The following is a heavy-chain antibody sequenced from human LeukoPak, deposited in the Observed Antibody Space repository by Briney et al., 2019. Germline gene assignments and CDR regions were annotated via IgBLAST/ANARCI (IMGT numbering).Heavy chain of an antibody. D-gene: IGHD5-18*01. CDR1: GGSISSYY. J-gene: IGHJ6*03. CDR3: ARTTEGGYTYDYFYYYYMDV. CDR2: IYYSGST. Sequence: SETLSPTCTVSGGSISSYYWSWIRQPPGKGLEWIGYIYYSGSTNYNRSLKSRVTISVDTSKNQFSLKLSSVTAADTAVYYCARTTEGGYTYDYFYYYYMDVWGKGTTVTISS. V-gene: IGHV4-59*01.